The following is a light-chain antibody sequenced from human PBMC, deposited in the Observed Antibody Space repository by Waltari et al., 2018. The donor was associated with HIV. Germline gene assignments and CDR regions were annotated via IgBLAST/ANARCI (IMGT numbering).Light chain of an antibody. J-gene: IGKJ5*01. Sequence: EIVLTQSPGTLSLSLGERDTLSCRASQSVSSSDLVWYQQRHGQTPRLLIYGASNRATGIPDRFSGSGSGTDFTLTISRLEPEDFVVYYCQQYSNSLITFGQGTRLEIK. CDR3: QQYSNSLIT. V-gene: IGKV3-20*01. CDR1: QSVSSSD. CDR2: GAS.